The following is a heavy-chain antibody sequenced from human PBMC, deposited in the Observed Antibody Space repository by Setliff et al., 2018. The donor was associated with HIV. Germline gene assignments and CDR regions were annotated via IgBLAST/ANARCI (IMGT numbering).Heavy chain of an antibody. CDR1: DYSISTAYY. Sequence: SETLSLTCAVSDYSISTAYYWAWIRQSPGKGLEWIGGFHHSGSAHYNPSLKSRVTISGQTSKNQFSLELTSVTAADTAVYYCARHDCGGDCSINWFDPWGQGTLVTVSS. V-gene: IGHV4-38-2*01. D-gene: IGHD2-21*02. J-gene: IGHJ5*02. CDR2: FHHSGSA. CDR3: ARHDCGGDCSINWFDP.